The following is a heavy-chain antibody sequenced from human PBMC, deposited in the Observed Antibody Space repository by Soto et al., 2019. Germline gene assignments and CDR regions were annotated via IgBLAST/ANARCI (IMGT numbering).Heavy chain of an antibody. J-gene: IGHJ4*02. V-gene: IGHV3-23*01. D-gene: IGHD3-10*01. CDR3: AKREGRNFDY. CDR1: GFTFSSYA. Sequence: GSLRLSCAASGFTFSSYAMTWVRQAPGKGLEWVSTISSSTYYADSVKGRFTISRDNSKNTLYLQMNSLRAEDTAVYYCAKREGRNFDYWGQGTLVTVSS. CDR2: ISSST.